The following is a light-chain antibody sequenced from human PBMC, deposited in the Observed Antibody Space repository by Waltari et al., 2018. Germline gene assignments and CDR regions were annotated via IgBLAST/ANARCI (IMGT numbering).Light chain of an antibody. CDR1: QSISSW. V-gene: IGKV1-5*03. CDR2: KAS. J-gene: IGKJ1*01. Sequence: DIQTTQSPSTLSASVGDRVTITCRASQSISSWLAWYQQNPGKAPKPLIYKASSLESGVPSRFSGSGSGTEFTLTISSLQPDDFATYYCQQYNSYPWTFGQGTKVEIK. CDR3: QQYNSYPWT.